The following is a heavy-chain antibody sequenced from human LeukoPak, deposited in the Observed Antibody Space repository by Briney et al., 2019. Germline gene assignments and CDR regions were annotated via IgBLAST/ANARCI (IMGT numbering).Heavy chain of an antibody. J-gene: IGHJ4*02. D-gene: IGHD1-1*01. CDR3: ARITTRYFDY. Sequence: GGSLRLSCAASGFSFDDYGMTWVRQAPGKGLEWVSGINWNGGITGYADSVKGRFTISRDNAKNSLYLQMNSLRAEDTAVYYCARITTRYFDYWGQGTLVTVSS. V-gene: IGHV3-20*04. CDR1: GFSFDDYG. CDR2: INWNGGIT.